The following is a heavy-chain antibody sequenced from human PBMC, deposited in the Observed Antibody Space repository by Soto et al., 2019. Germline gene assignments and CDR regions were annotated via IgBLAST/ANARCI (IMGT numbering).Heavy chain of an antibody. CDR1: GGSISSYY. CDR2: IYYSGST. CDR3: ARHAYDFWSGYSTHFDY. Sequence: LSLTCTVSGGSISSYYWSWIRQPPGKGLEWIGYIYYSGSTNYNPSLKSRVTISVDTSKNQFSLKLSSVTAADTAVYYCARHAYDFWSGYSTHFDYWGKGTLVTVAS. J-gene: IGHJ4*02. D-gene: IGHD3-3*01. V-gene: IGHV4-59*08.